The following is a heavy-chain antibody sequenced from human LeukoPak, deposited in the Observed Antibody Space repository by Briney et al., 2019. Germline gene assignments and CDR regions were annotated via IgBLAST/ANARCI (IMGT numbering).Heavy chain of an antibody. D-gene: IGHD4-17*01. Sequence: ASVKVSCKASGYTFTGYYMHWVRQAPGQGLEWMGWINPNSGGTNYAQKFQGRVTMTRDTSISTAYMELSRLRSDDTAVYYCATRLTDYGDYYYGMDVWGQGTTVTVSS. CDR2: INPNSGGT. CDR3: ATRLTDYGDYYYGMDV. J-gene: IGHJ6*02. V-gene: IGHV1-2*02. CDR1: GYTFTGYY.